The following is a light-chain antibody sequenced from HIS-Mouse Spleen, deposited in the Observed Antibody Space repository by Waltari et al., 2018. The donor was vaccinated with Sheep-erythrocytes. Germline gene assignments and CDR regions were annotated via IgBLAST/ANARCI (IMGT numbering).Light chain of an antibody. Sequence: SYVLTQPPSVSVAPGQPARITCGGHNIGSKSVHWYQQKPGQGPVLVVYDDSDRPSGTPGRFSGSNSGNTATLTISRVEAGDEADYYCQVWDSSSDHVVFGGGTKLTVL. J-gene: IGLJ2*01. V-gene: IGLV3-21*02. CDR1: NIGSKS. CDR3: QVWDSSSDHVV. CDR2: DDS.